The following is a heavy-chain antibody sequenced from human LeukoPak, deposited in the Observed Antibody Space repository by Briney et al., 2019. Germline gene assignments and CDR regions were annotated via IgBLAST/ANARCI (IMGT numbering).Heavy chain of an antibody. D-gene: IGHD2-2*01. Sequence: GGSLRLSCAASGFTFSSYWMSWVRQAPGKGLEWVANIQQHGSETYYGDSVKGRFTISRDNAKNSLYLQMNSLRAEDTAVYYCATYSSSNGREFQYWGQGTLVTVSS. CDR1: GFTFSSYW. V-gene: IGHV3-7*01. CDR2: IQQHGSET. J-gene: IGHJ1*01. CDR3: ATYSSSNGREFQY.